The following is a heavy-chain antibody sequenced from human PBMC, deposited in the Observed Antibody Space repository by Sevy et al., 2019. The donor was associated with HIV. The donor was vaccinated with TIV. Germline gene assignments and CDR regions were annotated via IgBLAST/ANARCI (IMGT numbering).Heavy chain of an antibody. Sequence: GGSLRLSCAASGFTFSDYRMHWVRQAPGKGLEWVSSISSSSNYIYYADSLKGRFTISRDNAKNSVYLQMNSLRAEDTAVYYCARPYGSGSWEAFDIWGQGTMVTVSS. CDR3: ARPYGSGSWEAFDI. D-gene: IGHD3-10*01. V-gene: IGHV3-21*01. CDR2: ISSSSNYI. J-gene: IGHJ3*02. CDR1: GFTFSDYR.